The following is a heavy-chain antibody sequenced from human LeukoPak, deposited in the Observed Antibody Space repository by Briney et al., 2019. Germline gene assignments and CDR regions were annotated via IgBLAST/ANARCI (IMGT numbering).Heavy chain of an antibody. CDR1: GGSFSGYY. CDR3: ARDYGGTPGI. Sequence: PSETLSLTCAVYGGSFSGYYWSWIRQPPGKGLEWIGEINHSGSTNYNPSLKSRVTISVDTSKNQFSLKLSSVTAADTAVYYCARDYGGTPGIWGQGTMVTVSS. CDR2: INHSGST. V-gene: IGHV4-34*01. J-gene: IGHJ3*02. D-gene: IGHD4-23*01.